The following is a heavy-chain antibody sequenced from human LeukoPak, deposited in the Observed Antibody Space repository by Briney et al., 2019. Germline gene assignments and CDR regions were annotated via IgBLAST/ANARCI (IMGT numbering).Heavy chain of an antibody. J-gene: IGHJ4*02. V-gene: IGHV4-59*01. CDR3: ARDGYDSNGYYDC. CDR2: IYYSGST. CDR1: GGSISNYY. Sequence: PSETLSLTCSVSGGSISNYYWSWIRQPPGKGLGWIGYIYYSGSTNYNPSLKSRVTISLDTSKSQFSLNLTSVTAADTAVYYCARDGYDSNGYYDCWGQGTLVTVSS. D-gene: IGHD3-22*01.